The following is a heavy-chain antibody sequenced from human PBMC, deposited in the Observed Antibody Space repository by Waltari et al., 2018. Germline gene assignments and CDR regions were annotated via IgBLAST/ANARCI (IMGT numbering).Heavy chain of an antibody. V-gene: IGHV3-23*04. CDR1: GFTFSSYA. J-gene: IGHJ4*02. CDR2: ISGSGDNT. D-gene: IGHD2-2*01. Sequence: EVQLVESGGGLVQPGGSLRLSCAASGFTFSSYAMSWVRQAPGKGRGWGACISGSGDNTYYADSVKGRFTISRDNSKNTLYLQMNSLRADDTATYYCAKDRYCNYISCYGGWVYWGQGNLVTVSS. CDR3: AKDRYCNYISCYGGWVY.